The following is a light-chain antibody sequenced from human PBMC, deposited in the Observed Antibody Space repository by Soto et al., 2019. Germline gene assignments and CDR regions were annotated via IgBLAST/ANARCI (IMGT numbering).Light chain of an antibody. J-gene: IGKJ5*01. CDR3: QQSYSTPPIT. CDR1: QTISSF. V-gene: IGKV1-39*01. CDR2: TTS. Sequence: DIQLTQSPSSLSASVGDRVTITCRASQTISSFLNWYQQKPGKAPRLLIYTTSTLQTGVPSRFSGSGSGTLFTLTITNLQPDDFATYYCQQSYSTPPITFGQGTRLEI.